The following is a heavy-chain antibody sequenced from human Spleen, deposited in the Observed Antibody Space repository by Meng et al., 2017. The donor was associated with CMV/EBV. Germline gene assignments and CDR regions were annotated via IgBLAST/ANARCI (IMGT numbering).Heavy chain of an antibody. V-gene: IGHV3-21*01. J-gene: IGHJ4*02. Sequence: GGSLRLSCAASGFTFSRYTMHWVRQAPGKGLEWVSSISSSGGDIFYADSLKGRFTISRDNAKNSMYLQMNSLRAEDTAVYYCAIDVADVTTFGGVIVSPDNWGQGTLVTVSS. CDR3: AIDVADVTTFGGVIVSPDN. D-gene: IGHD3-16*02. CDR2: ISSSGGDI. CDR1: GFTFSRYT.